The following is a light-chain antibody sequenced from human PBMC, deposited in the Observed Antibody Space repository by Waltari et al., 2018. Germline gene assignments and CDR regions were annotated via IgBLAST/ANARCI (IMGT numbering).Light chain of an antibody. CDR3: QQYATSRT. V-gene: IGKV3-20*01. J-gene: IGKJ1*01. CDR1: QSISSTN. CDR2: GVS. Sequence: IVLTQSPGTLSLSPGERATLSCRASQSISSTNVAWYRQKPGQAPRLLIYGVSTRATGIPERFSGSGSGTDFTLTISRLEPEDFAVYYCQQYATSRTFGQGTKVEL.